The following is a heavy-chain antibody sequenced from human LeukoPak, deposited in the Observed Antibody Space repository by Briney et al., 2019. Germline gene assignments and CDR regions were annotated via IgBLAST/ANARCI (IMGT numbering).Heavy chain of an antibody. CDR3: AKKIDSGSYPLDY. J-gene: IGHJ4*02. CDR1: GFTVSSNY. V-gene: IGHV3-23*01. D-gene: IGHD3-10*01. Sequence: GGSLRLSCAASGFTVSSNYMNWVRQAPGKGLEWVAAINTNGGSTYYADSVRGRFTISRDNSKSTLYLQMTSLRAEDTGVYYCAKKIDSGSYPLDYWGQGTLVTISS. CDR2: INTNGGST.